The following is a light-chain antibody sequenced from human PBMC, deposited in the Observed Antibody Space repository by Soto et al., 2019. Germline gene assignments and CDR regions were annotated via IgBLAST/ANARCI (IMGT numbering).Light chain of an antibody. CDR1: QSLIHINGFNY. V-gene: IGKV2-28*01. J-gene: IGKJ4*01. CDR3: IQTLQTPLT. CDR2: LAS. Sequence: ILVTQSPLSLRVTPGEPASISCRPSQSLIHINGFNYLXWXLQEPGXSPQXXXYLASNRAYGGPDRFSGSGSGTDFTRKISRVEAEDFGVYYGIQTLQTPLTSGGGTKVDIK.